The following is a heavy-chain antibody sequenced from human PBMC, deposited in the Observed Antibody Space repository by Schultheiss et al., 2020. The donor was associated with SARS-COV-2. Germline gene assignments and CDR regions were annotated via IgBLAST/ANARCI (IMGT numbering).Heavy chain of an antibody. CDR3: GRSQAVDV. CDR1: GGSISSGDYY. CDR2: IYHSGST. J-gene: IGHJ6*02. Sequence: SETLSLTCTVSGGSISSGDYYWSWIRQPPGKGLEWIGYIYHSGSTNYNPSLKSRVTISVDTSKNQFSLKLSSVTAADTAVYYCGRSQAVDVWGQGTMVTVSS. D-gene: IGHD2-15*01. V-gene: IGHV4-30-4*01.